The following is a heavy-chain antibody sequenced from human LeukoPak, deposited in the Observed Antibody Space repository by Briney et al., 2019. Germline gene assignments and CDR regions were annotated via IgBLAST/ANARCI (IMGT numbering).Heavy chain of an antibody. CDR2: IIPIFGTA. J-gene: IGHJ4*02. CDR3: ASSYVSYYDSSGYEVPIDY. V-gene: IGHV1-69*05. Sequence: SVKVSCKASGGTFSSYAISWVRQAPGQGLEWMGRIIPIFGTANYAQKFQGRVTITTDESTSTAYMELSSLRSEDTAVYYCASSYVSYYDSSGYEVPIDYRGQGTLVTVSS. D-gene: IGHD3-22*01. CDR1: GGTFSSYA.